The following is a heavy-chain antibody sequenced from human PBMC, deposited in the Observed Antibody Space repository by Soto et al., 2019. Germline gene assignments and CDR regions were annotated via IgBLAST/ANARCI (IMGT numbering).Heavy chain of an antibody. D-gene: IGHD4-4*01. CDR1: GFTFSSYS. CDR3: AKDIINYYSNYPGYGMDV. CDR2: ISYDGSSK. J-gene: IGHJ6*02. Sequence: GGSLRLSCAASGFTFSSYSMHLVRQAPGKGQEWVAAISYDGSSKYYADSVKGRFTISRDNSKNTLYLQMNGLRVEDTAVYYCAKDIINYYSNYPGYGMDVWGQGTTVTVSS. V-gene: IGHV3-30*18.